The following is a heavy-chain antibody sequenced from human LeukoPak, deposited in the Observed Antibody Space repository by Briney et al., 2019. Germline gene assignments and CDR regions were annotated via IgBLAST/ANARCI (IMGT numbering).Heavy chain of an antibody. CDR2: IYYSGST. J-gene: IGHJ3*02. Sequence: KPSETLSLTCTVSGGSISSSSYYWGWIRQPPGKGLEWIGSIYYSGSTYYNPSLKSRVTISVDTSKNQFSLKLNSVTAADTAVYYCARPSTDYVWGSYRTGAFDIWGQGTMVTVSS. V-gene: IGHV4-39*01. CDR1: GGSISSSSYY. D-gene: IGHD3-16*02. CDR3: ARPSTDYVWGSYRTGAFDI.